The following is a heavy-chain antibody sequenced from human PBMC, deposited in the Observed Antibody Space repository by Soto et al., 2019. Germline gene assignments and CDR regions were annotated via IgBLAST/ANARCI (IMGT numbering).Heavy chain of an antibody. Sequence: QVQLVQSGAEVKKPGSSVKVSGKASGGTFKNYAISWVLQAPGQGLEWMGGLIPIFVTANYAQKLLRRVTISTYENTSTACAKLRSMRAEDPAVNYCAAGVSWLLVITPDTSDILGQGTLVTVSS. CDR3: AAGVSWLLVITPDTSDI. V-gene: IGHV1-69*05. D-gene: IGHD3-16*01. CDR1: GGTFKNYA. J-gene: IGHJ3*02. CDR2: LIPIFVTA.